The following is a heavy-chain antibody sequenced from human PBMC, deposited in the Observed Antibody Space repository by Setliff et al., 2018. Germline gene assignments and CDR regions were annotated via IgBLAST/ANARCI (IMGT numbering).Heavy chain of an antibody. Sequence: PSETLSLTCAVSGGSISTDPYFWTWIRQHPVKGLEWIGYISYSGRTSYNPSLYSRITVSLDRSKNQFSLQLTSVTAADTAMYYCARTCSGSGCYAGLESWGQGTPVTVSS. J-gene: IGHJ4*02. CDR3: ARTCSGSGCYAGLES. D-gene: IGHD2-15*01. CDR1: GGSISTDPYF. V-gene: IGHV4-31*11. CDR2: ISYSGRT.